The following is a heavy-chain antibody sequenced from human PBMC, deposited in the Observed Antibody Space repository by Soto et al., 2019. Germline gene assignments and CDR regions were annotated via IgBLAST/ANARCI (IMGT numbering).Heavy chain of an antibody. CDR1: GFTFSSYG. Sequence: QVQLVESGGGVVQPGRSLRLSCAASGFTFSSYGMHWVRQAPGKGLEWVAGIWYDGSNKYYADSVKGRFTISRDNSKNTLYLQMNSLRAEDTAVYYCARAILVGMDVWGQGTTVTVSS. D-gene: IGHD2-21*01. CDR2: IWYDGSNK. V-gene: IGHV3-33*01. J-gene: IGHJ6*02. CDR3: ARAILVGMDV.